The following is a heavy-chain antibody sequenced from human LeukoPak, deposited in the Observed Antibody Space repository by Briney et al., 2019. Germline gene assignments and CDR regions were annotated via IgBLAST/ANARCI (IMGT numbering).Heavy chain of an antibody. D-gene: IGHD3-3*01. CDR2: VGSSSLII. Sequence: GGSLRLSCAASGFTFNNYSVNWVRQAPGKGLEWISYVGSSSLIIYYADSVKGRFTISRENAKNTLYLQLNSLRAEDTAVYYCARDITYYDFWSGYSAHFDYWGQGTLVTVSS. CDR1: GFTFNNYS. J-gene: IGHJ4*02. CDR3: ARDITYYDFWSGYSAHFDY. V-gene: IGHV3-48*04.